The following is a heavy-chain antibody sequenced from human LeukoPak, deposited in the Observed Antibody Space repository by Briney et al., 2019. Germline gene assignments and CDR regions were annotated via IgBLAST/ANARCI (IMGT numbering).Heavy chain of an antibody. D-gene: IGHD6-25*01. Sequence: GGSLRLSCATSGFTFSDHYMTWIRQAPGKGLQTVSYIYKGGDTIFYADSVRGRFTISRENAKNSLYLQMNSLRAGDTAVYYCARDRGRYYMDVWGKGTTVTISS. CDR1: GFTFSDHY. CDR3: ARDRGRYYMDV. V-gene: IGHV3-11*04. CDR2: IYKGGDTI. J-gene: IGHJ6*03.